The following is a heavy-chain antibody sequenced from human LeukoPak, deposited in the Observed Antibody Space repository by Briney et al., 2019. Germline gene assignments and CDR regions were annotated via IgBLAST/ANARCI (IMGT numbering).Heavy chain of an antibody. CDR2: IYYSGST. Sequence: PSETLSLTCTVSGCSISSYDWSWIRQPPGKGLEWIGYIYYSGSTNYNPSLKSRVTISVDTSKNQFSLKLSSVTAADTAVYYCARVEVSSGHIDYWGQGTLVTVSS. CDR3: ARVEVSSGHIDY. D-gene: IGHD3-10*01. J-gene: IGHJ4*02. V-gene: IGHV4-59*01. CDR1: GCSISSYD.